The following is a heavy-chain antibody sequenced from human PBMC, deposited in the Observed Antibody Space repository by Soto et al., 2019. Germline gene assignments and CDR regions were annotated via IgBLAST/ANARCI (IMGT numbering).Heavy chain of an antibody. CDR2: ISHSGNA. V-gene: IGHV4-4*02. D-gene: IGHD3-3*02. J-gene: IGHJ4*02. Sequence: SETLSLTCTVSGGSISSSHWWNWVRQPPGKGLEWIGQISHSGNANYNPSLTSRVTISVDKSKNHFSLKLTSVTATDTAVYYCAARHFWSGPWTARRLDYWGQGTLVTVSS. CDR3: AARHFWSGPWTARRLDY. CDR1: GGSISSSHW.